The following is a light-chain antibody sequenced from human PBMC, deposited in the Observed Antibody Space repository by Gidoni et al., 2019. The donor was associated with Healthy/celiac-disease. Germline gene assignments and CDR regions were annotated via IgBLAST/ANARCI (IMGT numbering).Light chain of an antibody. CDR2: DAS. CDR3: PQRSNWPPYT. V-gene: IGKV3-11*01. CDR1: QSVSSY. Sequence: EIVLTQSPATLSLSPGERATLSCRASQSVSSYLAWYQQKPGQAPRLLIYDASNRATGIPARFSGSVSGTDFTLTISSLEPDDFAVYYCPQRSNWPPYTFGQGTKLEIK. J-gene: IGKJ2*01.